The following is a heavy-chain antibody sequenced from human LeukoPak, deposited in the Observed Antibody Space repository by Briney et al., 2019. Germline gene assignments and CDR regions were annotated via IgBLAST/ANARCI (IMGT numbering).Heavy chain of an antibody. CDR2: ISSNGGST. Sequence: GGSLRLSCAASGFTFSSYAMHWVRQAPGKGLEYVSAISSNGGSTYYANSVKGRFTISRDNSKNTLYLQMGSLRAEDMAVYYCAREGLRGLHDAFDIWGQGTMVTVSS. D-gene: IGHD3-10*01. CDR3: AREGLRGLHDAFDI. V-gene: IGHV3-64*01. J-gene: IGHJ3*02. CDR1: GFTFSSYA.